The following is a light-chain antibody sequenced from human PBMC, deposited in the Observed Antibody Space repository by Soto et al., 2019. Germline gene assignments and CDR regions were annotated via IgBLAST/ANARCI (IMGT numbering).Light chain of an antibody. V-gene: IGKV3-11*01. J-gene: IGKJ4*01. Sequence: EIVLTQSPGTLSLSLGERATLSCRASQSVTSNSLSWYQQKPGQAPRLLFYDASNRATGIPARFSGSGSGTDFTLTVSSLEPEDFAVYYCQQRSDWPLTFGGGTKVDIK. CDR2: DAS. CDR1: QSVTSNS. CDR3: QQRSDWPLT.